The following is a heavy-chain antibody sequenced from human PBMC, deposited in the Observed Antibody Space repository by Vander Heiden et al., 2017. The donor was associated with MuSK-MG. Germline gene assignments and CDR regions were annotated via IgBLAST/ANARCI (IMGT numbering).Heavy chain of an antibody. D-gene: IGHD3-10*01. J-gene: IGHJ3*02. CDR3: ARLSPTLMVRGPDDAFDI. CDR1: GYTFTSYD. Sequence: QVQLVQSGAEVKKPGASVKVSCKASGYTFTSYDRHWVRQAPGQGLEWMGIINPSGGSTSYAQKFQGRVTMTRDTSTSTVYMELSSLRSEDTAVYYCARLSPTLMVRGPDDAFDIWGQGTMVTVSS. V-gene: IGHV1-46*01. CDR2: INPSGGST.